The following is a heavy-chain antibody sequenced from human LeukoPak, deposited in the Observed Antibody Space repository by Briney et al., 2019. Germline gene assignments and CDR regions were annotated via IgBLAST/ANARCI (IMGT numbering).Heavy chain of an antibody. J-gene: IGHJ6*02. CDR1: GGTFSSYA. CDR2: IIPIFGTA. V-gene: IGHV1-69*13. Sequence: SVKVSCKASGGTFSSYAISWVRQAPGQGLEWMGGIIPIFGTANYAQKFQGRVTITADESTSTAYMELSSLRSEDTAVYYCARENGYYYGSGSYYNYGMDVWGQGTTVTVSS. D-gene: IGHD3-10*01. CDR3: ARENGYYYGSGSYYNYGMDV.